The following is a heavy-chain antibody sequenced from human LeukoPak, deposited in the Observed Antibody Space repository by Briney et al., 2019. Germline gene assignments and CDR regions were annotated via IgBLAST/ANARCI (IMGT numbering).Heavy chain of an antibody. D-gene: IGHD6-19*01. J-gene: IGHJ4*02. CDR3: AREILEGYSSGFDY. CDR1: GFTFSAYA. Sequence: PGGSLRLSCEASGFTFSAYAMTWVRQAPGKGLEWVSSIGSDNKSHYSESVKGRFAISRDNSKSIVFLQLNSLRAEDTAVYYCAREILEGYSSGFDYWGQGTLVTVSS. CDR2: IGSDNKS. V-gene: IGHV3-69-1*01.